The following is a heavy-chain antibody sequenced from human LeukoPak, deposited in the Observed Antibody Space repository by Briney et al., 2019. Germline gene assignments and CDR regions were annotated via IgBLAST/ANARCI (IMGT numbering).Heavy chain of an antibody. Sequence: SQTLSLTCTVSGGSISSGDYYWSWIRQPPGKGLEWIGYIYYSGSTYYNPSLKSRVTISVDTSKNQFSLELSSVTAADTAVYYCARDGGCSSTSCYPDYWGQGTLVTVSS. D-gene: IGHD2-2*01. CDR1: GGSISSGDYY. CDR2: IYYSGST. J-gene: IGHJ4*02. V-gene: IGHV4-30-4*01. CDR3: ARDGGCSSTSCYPDY.